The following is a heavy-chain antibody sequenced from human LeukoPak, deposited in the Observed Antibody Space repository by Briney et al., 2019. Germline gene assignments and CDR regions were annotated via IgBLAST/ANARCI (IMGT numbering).Heavy chain of an antibody. D-gene: IGHD3-3*01. J-gene: IGHJ4*02. V-gene: IGHV3-7*01. CDR3: ARVRRDFWSDGEVYYFDY. CDR2: IKQYGTAI. Sequence: XMTWXXXSPGQGVGWVANIKQYGTAISYVHSVKRRLTISRHNAKNSFHLQMNSLRAEDTAVYYCARVRRDFWSDGEVYYFDYWGQGTLVTVSS. CDR1: X.